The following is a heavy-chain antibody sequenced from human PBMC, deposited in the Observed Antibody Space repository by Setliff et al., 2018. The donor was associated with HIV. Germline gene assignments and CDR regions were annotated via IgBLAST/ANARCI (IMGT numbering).Heavy chain of an antibody. D-gene: IGHD3-22*01. CDR3: ARGGSDPYYAGNSGPYPPGY. CDR1: GGSFSGYY. J-gene: IGHJ4*02. Sequence: PSETLSLTCAVYGGSFSGYYWSWIRQPPGKGLEWIGEINHSGSTNCNPSLKSRVTISVGTSKNQFSLKLSSVTAADTAVYYCARGGSDPYYAGNSGPYPPGYWGQGTLVTVSS. CDR2: INHSGST. V-gene: IGHV4-34*01.